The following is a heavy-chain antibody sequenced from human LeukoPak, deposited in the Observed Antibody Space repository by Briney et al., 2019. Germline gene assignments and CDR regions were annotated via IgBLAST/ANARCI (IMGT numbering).Heavy chain of an antibody. CDR3: AKGHLYYGSGNYAYFDH. V-gene: IGHV3-23*01. Sequence: GALRLSCAASGFTFHNFAMTWVRQAPGKGLEWVSSISASGGNTYYADSVKGRFTVSRDSSKNTLYLQMNSLRADDTAVYYCAKGHLYYGSGNYAYFDHWGQGILVTVSS. CDR2: ISASGGNT. D-gene: IGHD3-10*01. J-gene: IGHJ4*02. CDR1: GFTFHNFA.